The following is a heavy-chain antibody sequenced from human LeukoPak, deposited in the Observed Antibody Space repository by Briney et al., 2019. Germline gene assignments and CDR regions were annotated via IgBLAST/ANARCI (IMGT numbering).Heavy chain of an antibody. CDR1: GGSISSGSYY. CDR3: ARALRGSYFMDY. Sequence: SQXLSLTCTVSGGSISSGSYYWRWVRQPAGKGLEWIGRIYTSGSTNYNPSLKSRVTISVDTSKNQFSLKLSSVTAADTAVYYCARALRGSYFMDYWGQGTLVTVSS. J-gene: IGHJ4*02. V-gene: IGHV4-61*02. D-gene: IGHD1-26*01. CDR2: IYTSGST.